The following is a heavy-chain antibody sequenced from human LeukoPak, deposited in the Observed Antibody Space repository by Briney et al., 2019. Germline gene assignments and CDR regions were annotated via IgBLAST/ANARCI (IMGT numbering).Heavy chain of an antibody. V-gene: IGHV3-30*04. D-gene: IGHD3-16*01. Sequence: GGSLRLSCAASGFTFSSYAMHWVRQAPGKGLEWVAVISYDGSNKYYADSVKGRFTISRDNSKNTLYLQMNSLRAEDTAVYYCARVVGRLTQMDVWGKGTTVTVSS. J-gene: IGHJ6*04. CDR1: GFTFSSYA. CDR2: ISYDGSNK. CDR3: ARVVGRLTQMDV.